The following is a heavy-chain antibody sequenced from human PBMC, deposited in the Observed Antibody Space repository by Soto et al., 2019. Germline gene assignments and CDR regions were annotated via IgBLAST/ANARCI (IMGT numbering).Heavy chain of an antibody. CDR1: GGSISSSSYY. J-gene: IGHJ4*02. CDR3: ARVLSSWDLNYFDY. Sequence: SETLSLTCTVSGGSISSSSYYWGWLRQPPGKGLEWIGDINYSGSTNYNPSLKSRVTISVDTSKNQFSLKLSSVTAADTAVYYCARVLSSWDLNYFDYWGQGTLVTVSS. CDR2: INYSGST. V-gene: IGHV4-39*07. D-gene: IGHD6-13*01.